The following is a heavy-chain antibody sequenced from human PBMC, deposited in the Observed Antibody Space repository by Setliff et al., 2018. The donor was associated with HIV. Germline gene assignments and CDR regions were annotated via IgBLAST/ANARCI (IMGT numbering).Heavy chain of an antibody. V-gene: IGHV4-34*01. Sequence: SETLSLTCAVYGESFSAYFWSWIRQPPGKGLEWIGLINHSGSTNYNPSLKSRVTISLGTSKNQFSLKMTSVTAADTAVYYCARAFLLVPAARDYYYYMDVWGKGTKVTVSS. J-gene: IGHJ6*03. CDR2: INHSGST. CDR1: GESFSAYF. CDR3: ARAFLLVPAARDYYYYMDV. D-gene: IGHD2-2*01.